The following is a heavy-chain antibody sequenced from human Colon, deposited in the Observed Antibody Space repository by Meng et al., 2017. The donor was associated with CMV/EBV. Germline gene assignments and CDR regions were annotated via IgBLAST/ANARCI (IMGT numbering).Heavy chain of an antibody. Sequence: GGSLRLSCAASGFTLSDYGMHWVRQAPGKGLEWVSFIRFDGSNKYFSESVKGRFTISKDDSKNTLLLEMNSLRAEDSAVYYCAKVFFPQCPNTACHNVDSWGQGTLVTVS. CDR2: IRFDGSNK. V-gene: IGHV3-30*02. D-gene: IGHD2-8*01. J-gene: IGHJ4*02. CDR1: GFTLSDYG. CDR3: AKVFFPQCPNTACHNVDS.